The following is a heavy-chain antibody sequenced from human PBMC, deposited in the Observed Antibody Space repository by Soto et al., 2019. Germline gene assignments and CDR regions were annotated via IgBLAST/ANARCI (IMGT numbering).Heavy chain of an antibody. CDR1: GYTFTNYD. Sequence: QVQLVQSGAEVKEPGASVKVSCKASGYTFTNYDINWVRQATGQGPEWMGWMNPNTGDSGSAQKFQGRVTLTRDTSINTVHMELSRLRPEDTAVYYCARVGQGRIGPWGQGTLVTVFS. V-gene: IGHV1-8*01. J-gene: IGHJ5*02. CDR2: MNPNTGDS. CDR3: ARVGQGRIGP.